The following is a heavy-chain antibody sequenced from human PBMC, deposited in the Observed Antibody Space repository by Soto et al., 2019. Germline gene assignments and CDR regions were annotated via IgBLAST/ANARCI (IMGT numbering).Heavy chain of an antibody. CDR1: GGSIRSGGYY. J-gene: IGHJ6*02. CDR2: IYYSGST. Sequence: SETLSLTCTVSGGSIRSGGYYWRWVRQSPRRGLEWIGNIYYSGSTYYNPSLGSRVTISIDTSKNQFSLKLTSVTAADTAVYYCARGVGFGYYYYHLDLWGQGTTVTVSS. V-gene: IGHV4-61*08. CDR3: ARGVGFGYYYYHLDL. D-gene: IGHD3-10*01.